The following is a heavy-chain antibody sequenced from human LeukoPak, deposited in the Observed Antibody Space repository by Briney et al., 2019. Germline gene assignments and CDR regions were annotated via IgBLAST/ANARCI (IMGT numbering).Heavy chain of an antibody. V-gene: IGHV3-30*18. D-gene: IGHD3-16*01. Sequence: GGSLRPSCAASGFTFSTYGMHWVRQAPGKGLEWVAVISYDGSNKYYADSVKGRFTISRDNSKNMLYLQMNSLRAEDTAVYYCAKGTGGGVNRPLGYWGQGTLVT. CDR3: AKGTGGGVNRPLGY. J-gene: IGHJ4*02. CDR2: ISYDGSNK. CDR1: GFTFSTYG.